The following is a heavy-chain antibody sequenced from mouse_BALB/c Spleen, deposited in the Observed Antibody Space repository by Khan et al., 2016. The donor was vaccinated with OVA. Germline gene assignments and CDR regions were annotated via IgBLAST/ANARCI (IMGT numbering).Heavy chain of an antibody. CDR2: INTYTGEP. CDR1: GYTFTNYG. CDR3: ARDYGYAY. Sequence: QIQLVQSGPELKKPGETVKISCKASGYTFTNYGMNWVKQALGKGLKWMGWINTYTGEPTYADDFKGRFAFSLETSASTAYLQINNLKNEDTATYSCARDYGYAYWGQGTLVTVSA. J-gene: IGHJ3*01. V-gene: IGHV9-3-1*01. D-gene: IGHD1-2*01.